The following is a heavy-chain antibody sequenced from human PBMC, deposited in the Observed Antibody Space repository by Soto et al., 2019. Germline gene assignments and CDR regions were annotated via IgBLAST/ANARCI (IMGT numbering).Heavy chain of an antibody. Sequence: GGSLRLSCAASGFTFSSYAMSWVRQAPGKGLEWVSAISGSGGSTYYADSVKGRFTISRDNSKNTLYLQMNSLRAEDTAVYYCAKVATVTTIPPLPYYYYDYGMDVWGQGTTVTVSS. CDR3: AKVATVTTIPPLPYYYYDYGMDV. J-gene: IGHJ6*02. V-gene: IGHV3-23*01. CDR1: GFTFSSYA. CDR2: ISGSGGST. D-gene: IGHD4-17*01.